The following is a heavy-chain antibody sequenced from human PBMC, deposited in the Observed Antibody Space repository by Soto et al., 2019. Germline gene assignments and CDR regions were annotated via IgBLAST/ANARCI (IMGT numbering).Heavy chain of an antibody. CDR2: IIPIFGTA. V-gene: IGHV1-69*13. J-gene: IGHJ4*02. D-gene: IGHD5-12*01. CDR1: GGTFSSYA. Sequence: ASVKVSCKASGGTFSSYAISWVRQAPGQGLEWMGGIIPIFGTANYAQKFQGRVTITADESTSTAYMELSSLRSEDTAVYYCARDAYSGYDSGSFEYWGQGTLVTVSS. CDR3: ARDAYSGYDSGSFEY.